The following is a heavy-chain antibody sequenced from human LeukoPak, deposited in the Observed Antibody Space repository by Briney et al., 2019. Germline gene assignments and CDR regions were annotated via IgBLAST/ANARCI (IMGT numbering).Heavy chain of an antibody. V-gene: IGHV1-46*01. CDR1: GYTFTSYD. J-gene: IGHJ4*02. CDR3: AGVLVGAIGNYFDY. CDR2: INPSGGST. D-gene: IGHD1-26*01. Sequence: GASVKVSCKASGYTFTSYDINWVRQATGQGLEWMGMINPSGGSTNYAQKFQGRVTMTRDTSTSTVYLELSSLRSEDTAVYYCAGVLVGAIGNYFDYWGQGTLVTVSS.